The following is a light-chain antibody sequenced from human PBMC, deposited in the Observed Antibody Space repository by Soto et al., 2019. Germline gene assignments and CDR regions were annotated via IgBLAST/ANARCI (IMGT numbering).Light chain of an antibody. J-gene: IGKJ1*01. Sequence: ELVMTTSPATLSVSPGARATLSCRASQRVNINLAWYQQKPGQAPRLLIYGASTRATGIPARFSGSGSGTEFTLTISSLQSEDFGVYYCQQYNNWPRTFGQGTKVDIK. CDR2: GAS. CDR1: QRVNIN. CDR3: QQYNNWPRT. V-gene: IGKV3-15*01.